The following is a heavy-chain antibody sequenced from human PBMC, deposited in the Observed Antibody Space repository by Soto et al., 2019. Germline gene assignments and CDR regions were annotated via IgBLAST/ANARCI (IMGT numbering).Heavy chain of an antibody. CDR2: INPNSGGT. V-gene: IGHV1-2*04. CDR1: GYTFTGYY. Sequence: QVQLVQSGAEVKKPGASVKVSCKASGYTFTGYYMHWVRQAPGQGREWMGWINPNSGGTNYAQKFQGWVTMTSDTSISTAYLELSRLRSDDTAVYYCARDGLGTRVVACDIWGQGTMVTVSS. D-gene: IGHD7-27*01. J-gene: IGHJ3*02. CDR3: ARDGLGTRVVACDI.